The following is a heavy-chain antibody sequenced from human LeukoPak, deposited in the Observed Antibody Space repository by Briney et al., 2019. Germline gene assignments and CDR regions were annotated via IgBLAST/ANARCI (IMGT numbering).Heavy chain of an antibody. CDR1: GFTFSSYS. CDR3: ARVLYYYDSGGNTSDDY. D-gene: IGHD3-22*01. J-gene: IGHJ4*02. V-gene: IGHV3-21*01. CDR2: ISSSSSYI. Sequence: PGGSLRLSCAASGFTFSSYSVNWVRQAPGKGLEWVSSISSSSSYIYYADSVKGRFTISRDNAKNSLYLQMNSLRAEDTAVYYCARVLYYYDSGGNTSDDYWGQGTLVTVSS.